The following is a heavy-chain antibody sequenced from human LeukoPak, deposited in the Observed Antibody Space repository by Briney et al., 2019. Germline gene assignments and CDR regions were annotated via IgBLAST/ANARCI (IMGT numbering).Heavy chain of an antibody. CDR2: ISSDGIHT. J-gene: IGHJ4*02. D-gene: IGHD6-6*01. V-gene: IGHV3-21*01. CDR3: SKDRPRSSFDY. Sequence: GGSLRLSCAASGFTFSSYAMSWVRQAPGKGLEWVSSISSDGIHTFYADPVKGRFTISRDNAKNSLYLQMNSLRDEDTAVYYCSKDRPRSSFDYWGQGTLVTVSS. CDR1: GFTFSSYA.